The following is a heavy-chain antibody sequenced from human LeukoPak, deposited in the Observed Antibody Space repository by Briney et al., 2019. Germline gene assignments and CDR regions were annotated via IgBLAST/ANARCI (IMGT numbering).Heavy chain of an antibody. D-gene: IGHD3-9*01. CDR1: GFTFSSYG. CDR2: ISVSGGNT. Sequence: GGSLRLSCEASGFTFSSYGMSWARQAPGKGLEWVSGISVSGGNTFYADSVKGRFTISRDNSKNTLYLQMNSLRAEDTAVYYCAKRRTNYDILTGDFDYWGQGTLVTVSS. CDR3: AKRRTNYDILTGDFDY. J-gene: IGHJ4*02. V-gene: IGHV3-23*01.